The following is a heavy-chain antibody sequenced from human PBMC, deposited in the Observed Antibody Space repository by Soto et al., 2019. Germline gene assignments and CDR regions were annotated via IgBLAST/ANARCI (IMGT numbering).Heavy chain of an antibody. CDR1: GYTFTSYD. Sequence: ASVKVSCKASGYTFTSYDINWVRQATGQGLEWMGWMNPDSGNTGYAQKFQGRVTMTRNTSISTAYMELSSLRSEDTAVYYCARGHSGGYDFWSGYYSSWFDPWGQGTLVTVSS. D-gene: IGHD3-3*01. CDR2: MNPDSGNT. J-gene: IGHJ5*02. V-gene: IGHV1-8*01. CDR3: ARGHSGGYDFWSGYYSSWFDP.